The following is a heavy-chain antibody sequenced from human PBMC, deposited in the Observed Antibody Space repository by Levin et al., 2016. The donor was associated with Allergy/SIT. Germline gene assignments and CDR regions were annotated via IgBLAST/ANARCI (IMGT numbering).Heavy chain of an antibody. V-gene: IGHV3-48*02. D-gene: IGHD3-10*01. CDR2: ISSSSSTI. CDR1: GFTFSSYS. CDR3: ARGGLKGSGSWLGY. J-gene: IGHJ4*02. Sequence: GESLKISCAASGFTFSSYSMNWVRQAPGKGLEWVSYISSSSSTIYYADSVKGRFTISRDNAKNSLYLQMNSLRDEDTAVYYCARGGLKGSGSWLGYWGQGTLVTVSS.